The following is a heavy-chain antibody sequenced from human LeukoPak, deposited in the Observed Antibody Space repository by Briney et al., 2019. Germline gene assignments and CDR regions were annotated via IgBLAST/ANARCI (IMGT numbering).Heavy chain of an antibody. CDR3: ARVVGAPHYYYMDV. D-gene: IGHD1-26*01. Sequence: SQTLSLTCTVSGGSISSGGYYRSWIRQPPGKGLEWIGYIYHSGSTYYNPSLKSRVTISVDRSKNQFSLKLSSVTAADTAVYYCARVVGAPHYYYMDVWGKGTTVTVSS. CDR2: IYHSGST. J-gene: IGHJ6*03. V-gene: IGHV4-30-2*01. CDR1: GGSISSGGYY.